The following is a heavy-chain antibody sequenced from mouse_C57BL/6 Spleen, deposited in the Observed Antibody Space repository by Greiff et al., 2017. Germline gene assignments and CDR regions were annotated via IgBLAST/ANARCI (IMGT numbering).Heavy chain of an antibody. D-gene: IGHD2-3*01. CDR3: ARREGYYVSFDY. J-gene: IGHJ2*01. CDR1: GYTFTSYW. V-gene: IGHV1-69*01. CDR2: IDPSDSYT. Sequence: QVQLQQPGAELVMPGASVKLSCKASGYTFTSYWMHWVKQRPGQGLEWIGEIDPSDSYTNYNQKFKGKSTLTVDKSSSTAYMQLSSLTSEDSAVYYCARREGYYVSFDYWGQGTTLTVSS.